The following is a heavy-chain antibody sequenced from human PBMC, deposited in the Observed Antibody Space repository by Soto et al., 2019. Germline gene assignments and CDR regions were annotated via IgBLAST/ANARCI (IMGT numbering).Heavy chain of an antibody. CDR3: ARDRFYDSSGYNNKFDD. D-gene: IGHD3-22*01. CDR1: GYTFTSYG. V-gene: IGHV1-18*01. CDR2: ISAYNGNT. J-gene: IGHJ4*02. Sequence: ASVKVSCKASGYTFTSYGISWVRQAPGQGLEWMGWISAYNGNTNYAQKLQGRVTMTTDTSTSTAYMELRSLRSDDTAVYYCARDRFYDSSGYNNKFDDWGQGTLVTVSS.